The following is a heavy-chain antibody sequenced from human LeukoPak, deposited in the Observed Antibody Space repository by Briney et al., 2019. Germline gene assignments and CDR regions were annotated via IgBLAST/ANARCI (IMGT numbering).Heavy chain of an antibody. Sequence: GGSLRLSCAASGFTFSSYSMNWVRQAPGKGLEWVSYISSSSSTIYYADSVKGRFTISRDNAKNSLYLQMSSLRAEDTAVYYCARLDGSYFYWGQGTLVTVSS. CDR2: ISSSSSTI. CDR1: GFTFSSYS. CDR3: ARLDGSYFY. V-gene: IGHV3-48*01. D-gene: IGHD1-26*01. J-gene: IGHJ4*02.